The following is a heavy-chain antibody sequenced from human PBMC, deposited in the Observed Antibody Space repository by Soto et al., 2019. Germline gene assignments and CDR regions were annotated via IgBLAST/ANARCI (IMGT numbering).Heavy chain of an antibody. V-gene: IGHV3-21*01. Sequence: EVQLVESGGGLVKPGGSLRLSCVASGLTFSGYSINWVRQAQGKGLEWVSYISGPSIYIYYADSVKGRFTISRDNAKSALYLQMKSRRAEDTAVYDCARGFRNGFNVGGQGTTVSVSS. CDR1: GLTFSGYS. CDR2: ISGPSIYI. CDR3: ARGFRNGFNV. J-gene: IGHJ6*02. D-gene: IGHD2-8*01.